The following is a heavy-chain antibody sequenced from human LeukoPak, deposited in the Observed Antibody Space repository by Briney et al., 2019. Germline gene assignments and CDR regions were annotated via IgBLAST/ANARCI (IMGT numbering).Heavy chain of an antibody. CDR2: ISTDGRRT. V-gene: IGHV3-74*01. D-gene: IGHD6-19*01. J-gene: IGHJ5*02. CDR3: AKEPASSGWFDP. Sequence: GGSLRLSCAASGFTFSSYWMHWVRQAPGKGLEWVARISTDGRRTSYTDSVKGRFTLSRDNAKNTLSLQMNSLRAEDTAVYYCAKEPASSGWFDPWGQGTLVAVSS. CDR1: GFTFSSYW.